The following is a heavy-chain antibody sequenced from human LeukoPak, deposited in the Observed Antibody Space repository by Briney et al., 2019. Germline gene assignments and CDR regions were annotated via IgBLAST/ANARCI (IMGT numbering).Heavy chain of an antibody. D-gene: IGHD3-10*01. V-gene: IGHV3-11*04. CDR3: ARSMVRGVILPFDY. CDR2: ISSSGSTI. J-gene: IGHJ4*02. Sequence: GGSLRLSCAASGFTFSDYYMSWIRQAPGKGLEWVSYISSSGSTIYYADSVKGRFTISRDNAKNSLYLQMNSLRAEDTAVYYCARSMVRGVILPFDYWGQGTLVTVSS. CDR1: GFTFSDYY.